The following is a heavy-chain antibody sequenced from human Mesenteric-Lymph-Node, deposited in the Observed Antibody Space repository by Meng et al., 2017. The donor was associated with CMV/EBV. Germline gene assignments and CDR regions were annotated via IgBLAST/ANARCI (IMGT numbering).Heavy chain of an antibody. J-gene: IGHJ5*02. CDR1: GGSFSGHY. D-gene: IGHD7-27*01. CDR3: ARVGVNWGKRGWFDP. V-gene: IGHV3-66*02. CDR2: IYSGGST. Sequence: ETLSLTCAVYGGSFSGHYWSWIRQPPGKGLEWVSVIYSGGSTYYADSVKGRFTISRDNSKNTLYLQMNSLRAEDTAVYYCARVGVNWGKRGWFDPWGQGTLVTVSS.